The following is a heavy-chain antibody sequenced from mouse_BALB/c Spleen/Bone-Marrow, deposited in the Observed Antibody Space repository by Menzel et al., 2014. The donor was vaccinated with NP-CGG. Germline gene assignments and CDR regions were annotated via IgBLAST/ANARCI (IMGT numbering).Heavy chain of an antibody. J-gene: IGHJ4*01. CDR3: SRGRRDALDY. CDR2: INPSNGGT. CDR1: GYTFTSYY. V-gene: IGHV1S81*02. Sequence: QVQLQQSGAELVKPGASVKLSCKASGYTFTSYYMYWVKQRPGQGLEWFGEINPSNGGTNFNEKFKNKATLTVDKSSSTAYMQLSSLTSEDSAVYYCSRGRRDALDYWDQGTSVTVSS.